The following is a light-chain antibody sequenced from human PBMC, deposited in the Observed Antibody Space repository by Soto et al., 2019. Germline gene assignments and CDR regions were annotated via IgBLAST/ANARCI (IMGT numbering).Light chain of an antibody. J-gene: IGKJ4*01. CDR2: GAS. V-gene: IGKV3-15*01. CDR1: QTVNNN. Sequence: EIVMTQSLATLSVSPGERATLSCRASQTVNNNLAWYQQKPGQAPRLLIYGASARATGIPARFSGSGSGTEFTLTISSLQSEDFAVYYCQQYNNWPLTFGGGTKVEIK. CDR3: QQYNNWPLT.